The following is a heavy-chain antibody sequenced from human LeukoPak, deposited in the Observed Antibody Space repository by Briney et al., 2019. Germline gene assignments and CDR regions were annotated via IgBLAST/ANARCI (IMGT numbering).Heavy chain of an antibody. CDR1: GGSISSSSYY. V-gene: IGHV4-39*07. J-gene: IGHJ4*02. CDR3: AREYSYMYYFDY. D-gene: IGHD5-18*01. Sequence: SETLSLTCTVSGGSISSSSYYWGWIRQPPGKGLEWIGSIYYTGSTYYNPSLKSRVTISVDTSKNQFSLKLSSVTAADTAVYYCAREYSYMYYFDYWGQGTLVTVSS. CDR2: IYYTGST.